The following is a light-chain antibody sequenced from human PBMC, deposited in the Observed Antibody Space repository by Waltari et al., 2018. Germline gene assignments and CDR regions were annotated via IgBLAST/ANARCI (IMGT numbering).Light chain of an antibody. CDR3: QSYDRSLNWV. CDR1: NSHIGAGYD. J-gene: IGLJ3*02. CDR2: HNT. Sequence: QSVLTQPPSVSGAQGKRVTIHCTGSNSHIGAGYDVHWYKPFPGTTPKLLIYHNTNRPSGVPDRFSGSKSGTSASLAITGLQAEDEADYYCQSYDRSLNWVFGGGTRVTVL. V-gene: IGLV1-40*01.